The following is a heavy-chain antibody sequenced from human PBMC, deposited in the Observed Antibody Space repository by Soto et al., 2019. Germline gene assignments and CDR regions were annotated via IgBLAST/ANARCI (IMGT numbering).Heavy chain of an antibody. Sequence: GASVKVACKASGYTLTGYYMHWVRQAPGQGLEWMGWINPNSGGTNYAQKFQGWVTMTRDTSISTAYMELSRLRSDGTAVYYCARDIGRIVVVPAAIHGMDVWGQGTTVTVSS. D-gene: IGHD2-2*01. CDR2: INPNSGGT. CDR3: ARDIGRIVVVPAAIHGMDV. CDR1: GYTLTGYY. V-gene: IGHV1-2*04. J-gene: IGHJ6*02.